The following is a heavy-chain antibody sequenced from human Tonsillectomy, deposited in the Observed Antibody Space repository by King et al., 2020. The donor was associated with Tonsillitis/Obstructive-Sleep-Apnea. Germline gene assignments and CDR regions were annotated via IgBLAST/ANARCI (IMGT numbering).Heavy chain of an antibody. V-gene: IGHV1-69*12. CDR3: AREYSGYDLPYYFDY. J-gene: IGHJ4*02. CDR1: GGTFSSYA. D-gene: IGHD5-12*01. CDR2: IIPIFGTA. Sequence: GQLVQSGAEVKKPGSSVKVSCKASGGTFSSYAISWVRQAPGQGLEWMGGIIPIFGTANYAQKFQGRVTITADESTSTAYMELSSLRSEDTAVYYGAREYSGYDLPYYFDYWGQGTLVTVSS.